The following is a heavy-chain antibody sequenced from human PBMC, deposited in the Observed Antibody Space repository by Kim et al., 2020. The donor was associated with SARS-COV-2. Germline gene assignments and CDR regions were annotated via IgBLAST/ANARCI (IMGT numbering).Heavy chain of an antibody. V-gene: IGHV4-4*02. D-gene: IGHD5-18*01. J-gene: IGHJ4*02. Sequence: NPPPESRVTISVDKSKNQFSRKLSSVTAADTAVYYCARERPTYSYGLDYWGQGTLVTVSS. CDR3: ARERPTYSYGLDY.